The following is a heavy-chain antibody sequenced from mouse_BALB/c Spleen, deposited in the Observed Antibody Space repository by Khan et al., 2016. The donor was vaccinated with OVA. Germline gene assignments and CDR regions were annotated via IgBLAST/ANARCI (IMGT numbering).Heavy chain of an antibody. J-gene: IGHJ4*01. CDR2: IWGDGRT. V-gene: IGHV2-6-7*01. CDR1: GFSLTGYG. Sequence: QVQLKESGPGLVAPSQSLSITCTASGFSLTGYGVNWVRQPPGKGLEWLGRIWGDGRTDYNSGIKSRLSINKEKSKSQVFLKMNNLQTDDSARYYCARAYYANYREAMDYWGQGNSVTVSS. D-gene: IGHD2-10*01. CDR3: ARAYYANYREAMDY.